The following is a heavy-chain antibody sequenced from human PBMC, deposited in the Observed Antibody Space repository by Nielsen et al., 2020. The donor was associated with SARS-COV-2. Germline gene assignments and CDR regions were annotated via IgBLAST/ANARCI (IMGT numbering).Heavy chain of an antibody. CDR1: GYTLSSHY. D-gene: IGHD2-2*01. J-gene: IGHJ6*02. Sequence: ASVKVSCKASGYTLSSHYFHWVRQAPGQGLEWMGIMSPTGGSTTYAQKFRGRVTITRDTSTNTIYMDLSSLTSEDTAVYYCAKDLKEYCRSSSCHYAMDVWGQGTTVTVSS. CDR2: MSPTGGST. V-gene: IGHV1-46*01. CDR3: AKDLKEYCRSSSCHYAMDV.